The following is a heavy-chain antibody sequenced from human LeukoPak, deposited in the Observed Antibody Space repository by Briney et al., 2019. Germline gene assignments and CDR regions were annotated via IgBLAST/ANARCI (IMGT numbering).Heavy chain of an antibody. CDR2: ISGSGGST. Sequence: RGSLRLSCAASGFTFSSYGMIWVRQAPGKVLEWVSGISGSGGSTYLADSVKGRFTISRDNSKNTLYLEMNSLRADDTAVYYCAKDRPTVYSSSWLHFLDSWGQGTLVTVSS. CDR1: GFTFSSYG. J-gene: IGHJ4*02. D-gene: IGHD6-13*01. V-gene: IGHV3-23*01. CDR3: AKDRPTVYSSSWLHFLDS.